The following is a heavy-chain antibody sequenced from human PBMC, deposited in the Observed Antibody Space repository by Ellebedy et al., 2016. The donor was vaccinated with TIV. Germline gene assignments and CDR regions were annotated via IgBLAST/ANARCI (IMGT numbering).Heavy chain of an antibody. V-gene: IGHV4-39*01. Sequence: GSLRLXXSVSGGSISSSNYYWGWIRQPPGKGLEWIGTTFYTGTTYYNPSLKSRVTISVDTSKNEFSLKLSSVTAADTAVYYCARCGSGRYYNVPFDYWGQGTLVTVSS. CDR2: TFYTGTT. D-gene: IGHD3-10*01. CDR3: ARCGSGRYYNVPFDY. CDR1: GGSISSSNYY. J-gene: IGHJ4*02.